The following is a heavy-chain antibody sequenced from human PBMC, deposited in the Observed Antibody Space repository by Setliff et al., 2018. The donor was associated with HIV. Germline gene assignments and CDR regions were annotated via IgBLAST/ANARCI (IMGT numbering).Heavy chain of an antibody. CDR1: GFNFMFFA. CDR3: AKHECSGGCYYYMDV. Sequence: PGGSLRLSCTAPGFNFMFFAMSWVRQAPGKGLEWVSGISGSNSRTDYVDSVKGRFTISRDKSKNTLYLQLNSLRAEDTAVYYCAKHECSGGCYYYMDVWGKGIMVTVPS. D-gene: IGHD2-15*01. CDR2: ISGSNSRT. V-gene: IGHV3-23*01. J-gene: IGHJ6*03.